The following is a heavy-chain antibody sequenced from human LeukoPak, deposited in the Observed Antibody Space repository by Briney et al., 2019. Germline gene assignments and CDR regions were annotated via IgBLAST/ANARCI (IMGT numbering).Heavy chain of an antibody. Sequence: GESLQISCQGSGYSFTTYWIGWVRQIPGKGLEWMVIIYPGDSDTRYSPSFQGQVTISVDKSISTAYLQWSSLKASDTAMYYCARRSGSYSNYFDYWGQGTLVTVSS. CDR2: IYPGDSDT. CDR1: GYSFTTYW. CDR3: ARRSGSYSNYFDY. D-gene: IGHD1-26*01. V-gene: IGHV5-51*01. J-gene: IGHJ4*02.